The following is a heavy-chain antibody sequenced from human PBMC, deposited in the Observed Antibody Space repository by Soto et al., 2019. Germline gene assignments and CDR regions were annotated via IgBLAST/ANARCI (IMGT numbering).Heavy chain of an antibody. CDR2: ISQSGNT. CDR1: SGSFSGYY. D-gene: IGHD6-6*01. V-gene: IGHV4-34*01. CDR3: ARAPKVSGSSQTRPDF. Sequence: SETLSLTCSIYSGSFSGYYWSWIRQPPGKGQEWIGEISQSGNTNYSPSLKSRVSISIDTSKKQFSLNLASVSAADTAVYYCARAPKVSGSSQTRPDFWGQGTLVTVSS. J-gene: IGHJ4*02.